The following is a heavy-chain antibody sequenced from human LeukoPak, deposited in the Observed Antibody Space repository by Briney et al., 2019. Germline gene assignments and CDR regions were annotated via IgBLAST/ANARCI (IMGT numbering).Heavy chain of an antibody. J-gene: IGHJ4*02. CDR1: GGTFSSYA. CDR3: ARDGEMATIYFDY. Sequence: SVKVSCKASGGTFSSYAISWVRQAPGQGLEWMGTIIPIVGIANYAQKFQGRVTITADKFTSTAYMELSSLRSEDTAVYYCARDGEMATIYFDYWGQGTLVTVS. D-gene: IGHD5-24*01. CDR2: IIPIVGIA. V-gene: IGHV1-69*04.